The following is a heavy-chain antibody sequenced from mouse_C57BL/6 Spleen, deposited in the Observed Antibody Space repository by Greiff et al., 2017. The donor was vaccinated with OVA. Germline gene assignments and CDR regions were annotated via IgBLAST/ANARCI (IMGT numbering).Heavy chain of an antibody. J-gene: IGHJ2*01. CDR3: ARDNYSNYVLFDY. CDR1: GYTFTSYW. V-gene: IGHV1-52*01. D-gene: IGHD2-5*01. CDR2: IDPSDSEP. Sequence: QVQLQQPGAELVRPGSSVKLSCKASGYTFTSYWMHWVTQRPIQGLEWIGNIDPSDSEPHYNQKFKDKATLTVDKSSSTAYMQLSSLTSEDSAVYYCARDNYSNYVLFDYWGQGTTLTVSS.